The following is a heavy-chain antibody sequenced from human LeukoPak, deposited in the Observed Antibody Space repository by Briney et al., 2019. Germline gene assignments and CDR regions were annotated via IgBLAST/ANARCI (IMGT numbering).Heavy chain of an antibody. V-gene: IGHV4-39*07. J-gene: IGHJ4*02. D-gene: IGHD3-9*01. CDR2: IYYSGST. Sequence: SETLSLTCTVSGGSISSSSYYWGWIRQPPGKGLEWIGSIYYSGSTYYNPSLKSRVTISVDTSKNQFSLKLSSVTAADTAVYYCARRGRRSLNILTGYYFDYWGQGTLVTVSS. CDR1: GGSISSSSYY. CDR3: ARRGRRSLNILTGYYFDY.